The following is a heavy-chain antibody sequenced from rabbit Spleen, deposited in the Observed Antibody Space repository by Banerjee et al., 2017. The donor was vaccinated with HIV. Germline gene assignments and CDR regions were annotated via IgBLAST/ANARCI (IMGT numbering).Heavy chain of an antibody. D-gene: IGHD4-2*01. CDR1: GLDFSSSYW. Sequence: QEQLEESGGDLVKPGASLTLTCTASGLDFSSSYWICWVRQAPGKGLEWIACIDVSSSASNHYASWAKGRFTISRTSSTTVALQMTSLTAADTATYFCARDPAGREDFNLWGPGTLVTVS. CDR2: IDVSSSASN. CDR3: ARDPAGREDFNL. J-gene: IGHJ4*01. V-gene: IGHV1S45*01.